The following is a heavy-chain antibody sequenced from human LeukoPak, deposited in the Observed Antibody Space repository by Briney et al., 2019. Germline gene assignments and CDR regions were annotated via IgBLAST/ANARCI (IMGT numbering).Heavy chain of an antibody. Sequence: GGSLRLSCAASGFTFSSYAMSWVRQAPGKGLEWVSAISGSGGSTYYADSVRGRFTIPRDNSKNTLYLQMNSLRAEDTAVYYCAKDLGVIAAAGIFDYWGQGTLVTVSS. CDR2: ISGSGGST. CDR3: AKDLGVIAAAGIFDY. CDR1: GFTFSSYA. J-gene: IGHJ4*02. D-gene: IGHD6-13*01. V-gene: IGHV3-23*01.